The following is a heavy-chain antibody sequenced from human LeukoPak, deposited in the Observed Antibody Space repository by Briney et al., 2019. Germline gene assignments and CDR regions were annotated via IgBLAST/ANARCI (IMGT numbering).Heavy chain of an antibody. D-gene: IGHD3-10*01. V-gene: IGHV1-18*01. CDR3: ARLMVRGVIITSDAFDI. J-gene: IGHJ3*02. CDR2: ISAYNGNT. CDR1: GYTFTSYG. Sequence: GASVKVSCKASGYTFTSYGISRVRQAPGQGLEWMGWISAYNGNTNYAQKLQGRVTMTTDTSTSTAYMELRSLRSDDTAVYYCARLMVRGVIITSDAFDIWGQGTMVTVSS.